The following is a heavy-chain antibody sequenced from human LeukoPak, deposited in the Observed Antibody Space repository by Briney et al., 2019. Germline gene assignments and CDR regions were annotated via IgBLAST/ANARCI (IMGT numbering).Heavy chain of an antibody. CDR3: ARTPDFWSGYSPGY. D-gene: IGHD3-3*01. CDR2: ISAYNGNT. V-gene: IGHV1-18*01. CDR1: GYTFTSYG. Sequence: ASVKVSCKASGYTFTSYGISCVRHAPGQGLEWMGWISAYNGNTNYAQKLQGRVTMTTDTSTSTAYMELTSLRSDDTAVYYCARTPDFWSGYSPGYWGQGTLVSVSS. J-gene: IGHJ4*02.